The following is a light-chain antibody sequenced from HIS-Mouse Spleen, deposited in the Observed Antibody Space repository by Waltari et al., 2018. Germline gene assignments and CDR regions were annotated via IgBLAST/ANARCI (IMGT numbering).Light chain of an antibody. J-gene: IGLJ2*01. Sequence: SYELTQPPSVSVSPGQTARLTCSGVALPKKEAYWYQQKSGQAPVLVIYEDSKRPSGIPERFSGSSSGTMATLTISGAQVEDEADYYCYSTDSSGNHRVFGGGTKLTVL. CDR2: EDS. V-gene: IGLV3-10*01. CDR3: YSTDSSGNHRV. CDR1: ALPKKE.